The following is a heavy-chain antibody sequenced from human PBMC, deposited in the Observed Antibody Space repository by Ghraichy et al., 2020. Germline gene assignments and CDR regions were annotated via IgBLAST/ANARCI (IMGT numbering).Heavy chain of an antibody. D-gene: IGHD3-10*01. V-gene: IGHV3-30*04. CDR1: GFTFSTYA. CDR2: ISHDGSSE. J-gene: IGHJ4*02. CDR3: ARLWFGAFDS. Sequence: GGSLRLSCAASGFTFSTYAMHWVRQAPGKGLEWVAVISHDGSSEYYADSLRGRFTVFRDNSNNTLYLQISSLRTDDTAVYYCARLWFGAFDSWGQGTLVTVSS.